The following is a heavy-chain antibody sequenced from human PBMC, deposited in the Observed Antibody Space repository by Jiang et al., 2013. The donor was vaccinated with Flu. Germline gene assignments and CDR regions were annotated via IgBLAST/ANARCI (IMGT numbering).Heavy chain of an antibody. CDR2: ISSSSSYI. Sequence: SSISSSSSYIYYADSVKGRFTISRDNAKNSLYLQMNSLRAEDTAVYYCARDPDYYDSSGYSGFDYWGQGTLVTVSS. J-gene: IGHJ4*02. D-gene: IGHD3-22*01. CDR3: ARDPDYYDSSGYSGFDY. V-gene: IGHV3-21*01.